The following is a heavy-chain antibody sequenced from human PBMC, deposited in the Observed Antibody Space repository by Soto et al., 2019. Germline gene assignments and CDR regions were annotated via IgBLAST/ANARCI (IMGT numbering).Heavy chain of an antibody. CDR1: GFTFSSYG. CDR2: ISYDGSNK. CDR3: AKVAVVAATPPFFDY. Sequence: QVQLVESGGGVVQPGRTLRLSCAASGFTFSSYGMHWVRQAPGKGLEWVAVISYDGSNKYYADSVKGRFTISRDKSKNTLYLQMNSLRAEDTAVYYCAKVAVVAATPPFFDYWGQGTLVTFSS. J-gene: IGHJ4*02. D-gene: IGHD2-15*01. V-gene: IGHV3-30*18.